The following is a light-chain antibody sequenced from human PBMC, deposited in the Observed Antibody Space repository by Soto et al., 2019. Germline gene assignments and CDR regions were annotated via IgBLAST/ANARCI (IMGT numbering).Light chain of an antibody. CDR2: AAS. Sequence: DLQMTQSPSSLSASVGDRVTITCRASQSTSIFLNWYQQKPGKPPKLLIYAASTLQSGVPSRFSGSGSGTDFSLTISSLQPEDFATYYCQQSSSRLTFGGGTRVEIK. CDR3: QQSSSRLT. V-gene: IGKV1-39*01. CDR1: QSTSIF. J-gene: IGKJ4*01.